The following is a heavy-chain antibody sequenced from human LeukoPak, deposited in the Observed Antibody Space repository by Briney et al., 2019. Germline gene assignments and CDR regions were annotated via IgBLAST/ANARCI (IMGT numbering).Heavy chain of an antibody. J-gene: IGHJ4*02. CDR2: IYYSGST. Sequence: PSETLSLTCTVSGGSISSYYWSWIRQPPGKGLEWIGYIYYSGSTNYNPSLKSRVTISVDTSKNQFSLKLTFVTAADTAVYYCARDNRDSGWYGGLDYWGQGTLVTVSS. CDR3: ARDNRDSGWYGGLDY. CDR1: GGSISSYY. V-gene: IGHV4-59*01. D-gene: IGHD6-19*01.